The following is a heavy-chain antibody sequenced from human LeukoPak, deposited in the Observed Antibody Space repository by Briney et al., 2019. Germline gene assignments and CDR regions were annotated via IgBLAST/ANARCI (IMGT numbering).Heavy chain of an antibody. CDR1: GGSISSYY. CDR2: IYYSGST. D-gene: IGHD1-7*01. CDR3: ARLLYTWTYVIDY. J-gene: IGHJ4*02. V-gene: IGHV4-59*01. Sequence: SETLSLTCTVSGGSISSYYRSWIWQPPGKGLDWIGYIYYSGSTTYNTCLKGRVTMSVDTSKIEFSLWLSSVTAAETAVYYCARLLYTWTYVIDYWGQGTLVTVSS.